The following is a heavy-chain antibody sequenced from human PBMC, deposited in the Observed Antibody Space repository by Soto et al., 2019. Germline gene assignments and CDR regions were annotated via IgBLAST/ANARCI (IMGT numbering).Heavy chain of an antibody. D-gene: IGHD3-3*01. CDR3: ARWWSGSRQGFDP. V-gene: IGHV4-31*03. CDR2: IYYSGST. J-gene: IGHJ5*02. CDR1: GGSISRGDYY. Sequence: QVQLQESGPGLVKPSQTLSLACTVSGGSISRGDYYWSWIRQHPGKGLEWIGYIYYSGSTYYNPSLKSRVTISVDTSKTQFSLKLSSVTAADTAVYYCARWWSGSRQGFDPWGQGTLVTVSS.